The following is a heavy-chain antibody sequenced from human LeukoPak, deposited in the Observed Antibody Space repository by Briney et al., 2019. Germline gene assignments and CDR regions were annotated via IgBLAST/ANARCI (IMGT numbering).Heavy chain of an antibody. CDR3: ASGWELYAFDI. D-gene: IGHD1-26*01. V-gene: IGHV4-4*07. CDR1: GGSISSYY. CDR2: IYTSGST. Sequence: PSETLSLTCTVSGGSISSYYWSWIRQPAGKGLEWIGRIYTSGSTNYTPSLKSRVTMSVDTSKNQFSLKLSSVTAADTAVYYCASGWELYAFDIWGQGTMVTVSS. J-gene: IGHJ3*02.